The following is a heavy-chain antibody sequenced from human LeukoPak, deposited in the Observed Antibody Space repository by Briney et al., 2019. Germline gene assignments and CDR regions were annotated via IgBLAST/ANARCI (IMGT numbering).Heavy chain of an antibody. D-gene: IGHD3-10*01. Sequence: GESLRLSCAVSEFTFSRYWMSWVRQAPGKGLEWVANINQDGSEDAYVDSVKGRFTISRDNARNSLYLRMNSLRAEDTAVYYCATFDYFGSGGLFDCWGQGTLVTVSS. CDR1: EFTFSRYW. J-gene: IGHJ4*02. V-gene: IGHV3-7*01. CDR3: ATFDYFGSGGLFDC. CDR2: INQDGSED.